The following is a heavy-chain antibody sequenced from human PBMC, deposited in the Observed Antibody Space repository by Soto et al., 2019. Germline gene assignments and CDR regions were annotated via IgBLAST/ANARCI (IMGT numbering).Heavy chain of an antibody. Sequence: EVQLVESGGGLVQPGRSLRLSCAASGFTFDVYAMHWVRQAPGKGLEWVSSITWNSANMGYADSVKGRFTISRDNAKNSLYLQMNSLRAEDTALYYCANSPLDLVAGKTIGKRGVMDVWGKGTTVTVSS. CDR3: ANSPLDLVAGKTIGKRGVMDV. CDR2: ITWNSANM. CDR1: GFTFDVYA. D-gene: IGHD5-12*01. J-gene: IGHJ6*03. V-gene: IGHV3-9*01.